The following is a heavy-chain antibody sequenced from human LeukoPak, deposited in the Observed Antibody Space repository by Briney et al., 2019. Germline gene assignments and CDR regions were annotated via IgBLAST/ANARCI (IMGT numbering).Heavy chain of an antibody. CDR2: IWYDGSNK. J-gene: IGHJ4*02. CDR3: ARDQMVQGVIYYFDY. Sequence: PGGSLRLSCAASGFTFSSYGMHWVRQAPGKGLEWVAVIWYDGSNKYYADSVKGRFTISRDYSKNTLYLQMNSLRAEDTAVYYCARDQMVQGVIYYFDYWGQGTLVTVSS. V-gene: IGHV3-33*01. CDR1: GFTFSSYG. D-gene: IGHD3-10*01.